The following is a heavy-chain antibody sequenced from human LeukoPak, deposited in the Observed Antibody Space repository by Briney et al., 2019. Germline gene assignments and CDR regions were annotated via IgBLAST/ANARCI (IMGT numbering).Heavy chain of an antibody. V-gene: IGHV1-46*01. CDR1: GYTFTSYY. CDR2: INPSGGST. Sequence: ALVKVSCKASGYTFTSYYMQWVRQAPGQGLEWMGIINPSGGSTSYAQKFQGRVTMTRDTSTSTVYMELSSLRSEDTAVYYCAGSPRPVGMDVWGQGTTVTVSS. CDR3: AGSPRPVGMDV. J-gene: IGHJ6*02. D-gene: IGHD3-10*01.